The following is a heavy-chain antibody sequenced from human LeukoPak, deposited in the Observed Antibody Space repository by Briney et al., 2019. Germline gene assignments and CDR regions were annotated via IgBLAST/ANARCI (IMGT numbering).Heavy chain of an antibody. CDR3: ARDLVGEEYYGSGSQPL. V-gene: IGHV7-4-1*02. J-gene: IGHJ4*02. CDR2: INTNTGNP. D-gene: IGHD3-10*01. Sequence: ASVKVSCKASGYTFTSYAMNWVRQAPGQGLEWMGWINTNTGNPTYAQGFTGRFVFSLDTSVSTAYLQISSLKAEDTAVYYCARDLVGEEYYGSGSQPLWGQGTLVTVSS. CDR1: GYTFTSYA.